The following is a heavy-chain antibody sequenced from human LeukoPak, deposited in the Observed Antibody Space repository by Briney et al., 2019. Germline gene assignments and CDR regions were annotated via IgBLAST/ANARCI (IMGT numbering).Heavy chain of an antibody. CDR2: VYYTGST. J-gene: IGHJ4*02. CDR3: VDHYDSRGYVWV. D-gene: IGHD3-22*01. V-gene: IGHV4-39*01. Sequence: TSETLSLTCSVSGGSISRSSYYWGWIRQPPGKGLEWIGSVYYTGSTYYNPSLKSRVTISVDTSKNQFSLKLSSVTATDTAVYYCVDHYDSRGYVWVWGQGTLVTVSS. CDR1: GGSISRSSYY.